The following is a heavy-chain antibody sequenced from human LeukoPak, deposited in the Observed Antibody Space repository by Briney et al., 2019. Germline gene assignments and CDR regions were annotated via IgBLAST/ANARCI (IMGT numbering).Heavy chain of an antibody. CDR2: IIPLFGTA. D-gene: IGHD3-10*01. V-gene: IGHV1-69*05. J-gene: IGHJ4*02. Sequence: SVKVSCKASGGTFSTYAVNWVRQAPGQGLEWMGGIIPLFGTANYAQKFRGRVTVTTDESTSTAYMELSSLRSEDTAIYYCARVFARGGEITGSYYHYWGQGTLVTVSS. CDR3: ARVFARGGEITGSYYHY. CDR1: GGTFSTYA.